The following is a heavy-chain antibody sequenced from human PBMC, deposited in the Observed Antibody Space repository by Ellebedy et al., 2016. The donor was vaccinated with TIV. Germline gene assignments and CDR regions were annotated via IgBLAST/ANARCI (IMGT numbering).Heavy chain of an antibody. D-gene: IGHD5-18*01. V-gene: IGHV1-69*04. CDR2: IIPILGIA. J-gene: IGHJ4*02. Sequence: AASVKVSCKASEGTFSSYAISWARQAPGQGLEWMGRIIPILGIANYAQKFQGRVTITADKSTSTAYMELSSLRSEDTAVFYCARDTGWYSFSGWDDYWGQGTLVTVSS. CDR1: EGTFSSYA. CDR3: ARDTGWYSFSGWDDY.